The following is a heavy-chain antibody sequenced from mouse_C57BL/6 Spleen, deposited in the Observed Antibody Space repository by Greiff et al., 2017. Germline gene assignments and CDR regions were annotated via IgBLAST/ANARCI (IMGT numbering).Heavy chain of an antibody. CDR3: ARSYYYGSSYEGYFDV. CDR2: INPNNGGT. V-gene: IGHV1-22*01. Sequence: EVQLQESGPELVKPGASVKMSCKASGYTFTDYNMHWVKQSHGKSLEWIGYINPNNGGTSYNQKFKGKATLTVNKSSSTAYMELRSLTSEDSAVYYCARSYYYGSSYEGYFDVWGTGTTVTVSS. CDR1: GYTFTDYN. D-gene: IGHD1-1*01. J-gene: IGHJ1*03.